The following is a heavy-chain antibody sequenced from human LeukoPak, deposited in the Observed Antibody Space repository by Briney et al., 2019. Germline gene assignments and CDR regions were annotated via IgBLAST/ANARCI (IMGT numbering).Heavy chain of an antibody. D-gene: IGHD5-24*01. V-gene: IGHV3-53*01. CDR1: GFTSNY. CDR2: IYSDGSTT. CDR3: ASDGYNYFEF. Sequence: GGSLRLSCAASGFTSNYMSWVRQAPGQGLEWISLIYSDGSTTFYADSVKGRFTIPRDSSKNTFYLQMNRLRPEDTAVYYCASDGYNYFEFWGQGTLVLVSS. J-gene: IGHJ4*02.